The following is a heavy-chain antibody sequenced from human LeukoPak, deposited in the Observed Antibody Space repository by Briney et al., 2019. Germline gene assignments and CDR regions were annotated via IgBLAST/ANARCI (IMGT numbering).Heavy chain of an antibody. CDR3: ARRAGGYSHPYDY. V-gene: IGHV4-59*08. J-gene: IGHJ4*02. CDR2: IYYSGST. Sequence: SETLSLTCAVYGGSFSGYYWSWIRQPPGKGLEWIGYIYYSGSTNYNPSLKSRVTISVNTSKNQFSLKLSSVTAADTAVYYCARRAGGYSHPYDYWGQGVLVTVSS. CDR1: GGSFSGYY. D-gene: IGHD4-23*01.